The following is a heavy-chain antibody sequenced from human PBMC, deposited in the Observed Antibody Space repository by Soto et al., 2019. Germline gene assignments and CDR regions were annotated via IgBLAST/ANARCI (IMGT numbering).Heavy chain of an antibody. V-gene: IGHV1-69*01. CDR3: AKASGRSGYNWFDP. J-gene: IGHJ5*02. CDR1: GGNFTSYA. D-gene: IGHD1-26*01. Sequence: QVQLVQSGAEVKKPGSSVKVSCKASGGNFTSYAISWVRQAPGQGLEFMGGIVPLFGTTNYAHKFRGRVTITADESTSTVYMEVSSLRSEDTAVYYCAKASGRSGYNWFDPWGQGTLVTVST. CDR2: IVPLFGTT.